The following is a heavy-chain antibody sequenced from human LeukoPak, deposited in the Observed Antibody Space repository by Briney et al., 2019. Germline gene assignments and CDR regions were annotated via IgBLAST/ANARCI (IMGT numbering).Heavy chain of an antibody. CDR1: GGSIGSYQ. Sequence: SETLSLTCTVSGGSIGSYQWSWIRQPPGKGLEWIGYIYYSGSTDYNPSLKSRVTISIDTSKNQFSLKLSSVTAADTAVYYCARSPRISLIRGAFEMDVWGKGTTVTVSS. CDR3: ARSPRISLIRGAFEMDV. CDR2: IYYSGST. J-gene: IGHJ6*04. D-gene: IGHD3-10*01. V-gene: IGHV4-59*01.